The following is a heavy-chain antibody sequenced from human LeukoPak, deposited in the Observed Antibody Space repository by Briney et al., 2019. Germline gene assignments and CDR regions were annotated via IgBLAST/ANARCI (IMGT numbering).Heavy chain of an antibody. V-gene: IGHV4-59*08. CDR3: ASWGNYYFTLDY. Sequence: RPSETLSLTCTVSGGSMSSYYWSWIRQPPGKGLEWIGYIHYSGISKYNPSVKSRVTISLDTSKNQFSLKLSSVTAADTAVYYCASWGNYYFTLDYWGQGTLVTVSS. J-gene: IGHJ4*02. CDR2: IHYSGIS. CDR1: GGSMSSYY. D-gene: IGHD3-10*01.